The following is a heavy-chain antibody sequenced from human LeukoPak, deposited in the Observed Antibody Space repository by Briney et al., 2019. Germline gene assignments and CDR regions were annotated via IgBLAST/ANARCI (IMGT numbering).Heavy chain of an antibody. D-gene: IGHD1-26*01. CDR2: IYYSGST. J-gene: IGHJ4*02. CDR1: GGSISSYY. CDR3: ARLTSGSYYAFDY. V-gene: IGHV4-59*01. Sequence: SETLSLPCTVSGGSISSYYWSWVRQPPGKGLEWIGYIYYSGSTNYNPSLKSRVTISVDTSKNQFSLKLSSVTAADTAVYYCARLTSGSYYAFDYWGQGTLATVSS.